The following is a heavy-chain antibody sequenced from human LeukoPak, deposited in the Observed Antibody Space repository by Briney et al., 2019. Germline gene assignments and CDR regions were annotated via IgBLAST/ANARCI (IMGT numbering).Heavy chain of an antibody. CDR3: ASSLAAAGRINTYFDY. D-gene: IGHD6-13*01. V-gene: IGHV1-69*05. CDR2: IIPIFGTA. J-gene: IGHJ4*02. CDR1: GGTFSSYA. Sequence: ASVKVSCKASGGTFSSYAISWVRQAPGQGLEWMGGIIPIFGTANYAQKFQGRVTITTDESTSTAYMELSSLRSEDTAVYYCASSLAAAGRINTYFDYWGQGTLVTVSS.